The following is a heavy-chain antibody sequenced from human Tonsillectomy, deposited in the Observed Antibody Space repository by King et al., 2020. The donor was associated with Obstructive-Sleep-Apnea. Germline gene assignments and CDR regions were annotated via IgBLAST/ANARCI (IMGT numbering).Heavy chain of an antibody. D-gene: IGHD5-24*01. V-gene: IGHV3-33*01. CDR1: GFTFSSYG. Sequence: VQLVESGGGVVQPGRSLRLSCAASGFTFSSYGMHWFRQAPGTGLEWVAVIWYDGSNKYYGDSVKCRFTISRDNSKNTRYLQMNSLRAEDTAVYYCARGDGYNHDAFDIWGQGTMVTVSS. CDR2: IWYDGSNK. CDR3: ARGDGYNHDAFDI. J-gene: IGHJ3*02.